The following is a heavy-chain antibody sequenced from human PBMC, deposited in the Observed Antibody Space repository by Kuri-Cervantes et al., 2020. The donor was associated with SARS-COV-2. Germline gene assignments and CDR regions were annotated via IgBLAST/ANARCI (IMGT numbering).Heavy chain of an antibody. Sequence: ASVKVSCKASGYTFTDYSMHWVRQAPGQGLEWMGWINPNSGDTNYAQKFQGTVTVTRDTSIATVFMEVSRLRSDDTAVYYCASAVAVGATAFDYWGQGTLVTVSS. J-gene: IGHJ4*02. CDR3: ASAVAVGATAFDY. D-gene: IGHD1-26*01. CDR1: GYTFTDYS. V-gene: IGHV1-2*02. CDR2: INPNSGDT.